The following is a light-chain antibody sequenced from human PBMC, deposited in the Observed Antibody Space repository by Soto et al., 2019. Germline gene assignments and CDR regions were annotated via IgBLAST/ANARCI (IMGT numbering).Light chain of an antibody. CDR2: EVS. Sequence: QSVLTQPASVSGSPGQSITISCTGTSSDVGGYNYVSWYQQHPGKAPKLMIYEVSNRPSGVSNRFSGSKSGNTASLTISGLQDEDEADYYCSSYTSSSTSVVFCAGTQLTVL. CDR1: SSDVGGYNY. CDR3: SSYTSSSTSVV. V-gene: IGLV2-14*01. J-gene: IGLJ2*01.